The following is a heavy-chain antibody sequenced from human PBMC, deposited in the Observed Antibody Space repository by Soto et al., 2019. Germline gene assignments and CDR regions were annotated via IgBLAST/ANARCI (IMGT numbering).Heavy chain of an antibody. D-gene: IGHD3-10*01. J-gene: IGHJ4*02. CDR1: GPSITGDGYY. CDR3: ARTVGSVSPDFYY. CDR2: IYYSVGT. Sequence: TLSLTLTFSGPSITGDGYYWSWSRQHPGKGPEWIGHIYYSVGTYYNSPFGSRLTISVDTSKNQFSLNLTSVTAADTAVYYCARTVGSVSPDFYYWGLGTLVTVS. V-gene: IGHV4-31*02.